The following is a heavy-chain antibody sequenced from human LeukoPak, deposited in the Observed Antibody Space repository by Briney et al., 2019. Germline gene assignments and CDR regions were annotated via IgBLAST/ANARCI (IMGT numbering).Heavy chain of an antibody. CDR1: GFTFSSYW. J-gene: IGHJ4*02. CDR3: ASGDFDWLLPLGSDY. Sequence: HPGGSLRLSCVASGFTFSSYWMHWVRQAPGKGLEWVANIKQDGSEKYYVDSVKGRFTISRDNSKNTLYLQMNSLRAEDTAVYYCASGDFDWLLPLGSDYWGQGTLVTVSS. V-gene: IGHV3-7*03. CDR2: IKQDGSEK. D-gene: IGHD3-9*01.